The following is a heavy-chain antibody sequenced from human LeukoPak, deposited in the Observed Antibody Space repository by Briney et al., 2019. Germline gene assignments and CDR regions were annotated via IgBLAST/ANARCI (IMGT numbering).Heavy chain of an antibody. CDR1: GYTFTSYG. J-gene: IGHJ5*02. D-gene: IGHD3-10*01. Sequence: GASVKVSCKASGYTFTSYGISWVRQAPGQGLEWMGWISAYNGNTNYAQKLQGRVTMTTDTSTSTAYMELRSLRSDDTAVYYCARGRSYYGSGSYYNWSDPWGQGTLVTVSS. V-gene: IGHV1-18*01. CDR3: ARGRSYYGSGSYYNWSDP. CDR2: ISAYNGNT.